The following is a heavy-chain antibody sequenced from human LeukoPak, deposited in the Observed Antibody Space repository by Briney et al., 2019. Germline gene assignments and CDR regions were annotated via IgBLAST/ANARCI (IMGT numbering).Heavy chain of an antibody. Sequence: SETLSLTCTVSGGSISSYYWSRIRQPPGKGLEWIGSIYYSGSTNSNPSLKSRVTISVDTSKNQFSLKLSSVTAADTAVYYCARDHGYDFWSGYYIGWFDPWGQGTLVTVSS. D-gene: IGHD3-3*01. J-gene: IGHJ5*02. V-gene: IGHV4-59*01. CDR2: IYYSGST. CDR1: GGSISSYY. CDR3: ARDHGYDFWSGYYIGWFDP.